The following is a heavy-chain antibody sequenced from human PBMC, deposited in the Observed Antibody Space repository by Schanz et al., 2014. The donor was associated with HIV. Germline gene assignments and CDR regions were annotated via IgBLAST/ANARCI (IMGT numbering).Heavy chain of an antibody. J-gene: IGHJ6*02. V-gene: IGHV3-30*18. CDR1: GFNFNSYG. CDR2: ISYDGTKK. CDR3: AKDRNQYDSRYIGKGNYYYYYGMDV. D-gene: IGHD3-22*01. Sequence: QVQLVESGGGVVQPGRSLRLSCAASGFNFNSYGMHWVRQAPGKGLEWVAVISYDGTKKHYADSVKGRFTISRDNSKNTVYLQAKSLRPEDTAVYYCAKDRNQYDSRYIGKGNYYYYYGMDVWGQWTTVTVSS.